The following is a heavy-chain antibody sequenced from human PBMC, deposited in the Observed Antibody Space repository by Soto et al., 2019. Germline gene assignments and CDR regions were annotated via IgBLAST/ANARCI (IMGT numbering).Heavy chain of an antibody. J-gene: IGHJ6*02. Sequence: AVKVSCKASGGMFRNSAFTWVGQAPGQGLAGVGVIIPLFCKTDVPQKLQGRVNLTPDESTSSLSMVVYSQPSDHTAVCYCLRARLAVGYPNIYFDYGLDLWGQGTTVTVSS. CDR3: LRARLAVGYPNIYFDYGLDL. V-gene: IGHV1-69*13. CDR1: GGMFRNSA. D-gene: IGHD6-6*01. CDR2: IIPLFCKT.